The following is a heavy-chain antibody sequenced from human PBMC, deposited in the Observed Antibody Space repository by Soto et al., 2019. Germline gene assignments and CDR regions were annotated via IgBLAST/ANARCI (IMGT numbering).Heavy chain of an antibody. Sequence: GASVKVSCKASGGTFSSYAISWVRQAPGQGLELMGGIIPIFGTANYAQKFQGRVTITADESTSTAYMELSSLRSEDTAVYYCARILYDFWSGYYPKRNWFDPWGQGTLVTVYS. CDR3: ARILYDFWSGYYPKRNWFDP. CDR2: IIPIFGTA. V-gene: IGHV1-69*13. CDR1: GGTFSSYA. D-gene: IGHD3-3*01. J-gene: IGHJ5*02.